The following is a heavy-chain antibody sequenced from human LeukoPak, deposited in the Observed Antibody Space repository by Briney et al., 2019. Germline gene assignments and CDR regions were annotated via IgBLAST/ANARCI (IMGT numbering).Heavy chain of an antibody. Sequence: GGSLRLSCAASGFTVSTIYMSWVRQAPGKGLEWVSYISSGSVTIYYADSVKGRFTITRDNAENSLFLHMNSLRDEDTAVYYCARSLAFDIWGQGTVVSVSS. J-gene: IGHJ3*02. CDR3: ARSLAFDI. D-gene: IGHD3-16*01. CDR2: ISSGSVTI. CDR1: GFTVSTIY. V-gene: IGHV3-48*02.